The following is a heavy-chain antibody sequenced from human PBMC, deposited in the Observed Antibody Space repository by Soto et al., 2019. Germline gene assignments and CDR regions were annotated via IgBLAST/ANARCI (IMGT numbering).Heavy chain of an antibody. CDR3: ASSSGVREGYFDY. V-gene: IGHV4-4*02. D-gene: IGHD6-6*01. CDR2: IYHSGST. CDR1: GGSISSSNW. J-gene: IGHJ4*02. Sequence: PSQTLSLTCAVSGGSISSSNWWSWVRQPPGKGLEWIGEIYHSGSTNYNPSLKSRVTISVDKSKNQFSLKLSSVTAADTAVYYCASSSGVREGYFDYWGQGTLVTV.